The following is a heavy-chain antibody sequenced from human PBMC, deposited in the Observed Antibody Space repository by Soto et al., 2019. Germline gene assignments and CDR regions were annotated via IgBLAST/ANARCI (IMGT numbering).Heavy chain of an antibody. Sequence: QVQLVQSGAEVKKPGSSVKVSCKASGGTFSSYAIDWVRQAPRQGLEWMGGIIPLFGTAKHAQKFQGRITITADESTRTAYMELRSLRSEDTAVYYCARGVHDDSIGYYYFYWVQGTLVTVSS. D-gene: IGHD3-22*01. J-gene: IGHJ4*02. CDR1: GGTFSSYA. CDR3: ARGVHDDSIGYYYFY. V-gene: IGHV1-69*01. CDR2: IIPLFGTA.